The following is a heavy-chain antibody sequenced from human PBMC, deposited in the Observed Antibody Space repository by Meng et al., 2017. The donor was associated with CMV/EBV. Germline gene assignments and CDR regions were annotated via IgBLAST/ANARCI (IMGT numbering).Heavy chain of an antibody. J-gene: IGHJ4*02. D-gene: IGHD3-22*01. Sequence: QGKLQGSGPGLVKPSQTLSLTCSVSGGSISSGDYYWSWIRQPPGKGLEWIGYIYYSGTTYYNPSLESRVTISVDTSKNQFSLNLSSVTAADTAVYYCARLSGSGTTSTGYHYAFDSWGQGTLVTVSS. CDR2: IYYSGTT. V-gene: IGHV4-30-4*08. CDR3: ARLSGSGTTSTGYHYAFDS. CDR1: GGSISSGDYY.